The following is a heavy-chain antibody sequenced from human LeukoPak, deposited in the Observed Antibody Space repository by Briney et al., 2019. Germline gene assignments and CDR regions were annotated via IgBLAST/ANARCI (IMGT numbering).Heavy chain of an antibody. J-gene: IGHJ4*02. V-gene: IGHV3-23*01. Sequence: GGSLRLSCAASGFTFSSYAMSWVRQAPGKGLEWVSAISGSGGSTYYADSVKGRFTISRDNSKNTLYLQMGSLRVEDTAVYYCARDGIATNDYWGQGTLVTVSS. CDR1: GFTFSSYA. CDR3: ARDGIATNDY. D-gene: IGHD5-24*01. CDR2: ISGSGGST.